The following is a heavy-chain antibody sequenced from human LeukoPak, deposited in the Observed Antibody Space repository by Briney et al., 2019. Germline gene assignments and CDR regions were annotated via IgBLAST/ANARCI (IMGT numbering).Heavy chain of an antibody. CDR1: GLSVSSKY. Sequence: PGGSLRLSCAASGLSVSSKYMNWVRQAPGKGLEWVSLLYSGGSTYYADSVKGRFTISRDSSKNTVYLQMNSLRAEDPAVYYCAARDCSTTSCYGGLFDYWGQGTLVTVSS. CDR2: LYSGGST. J-gene: IGHJ4*02. V-gene: IGHV3-53*01. D-gene: IGHD2-2*01. CDR3: AARDCSTTSCYGGLFDY.